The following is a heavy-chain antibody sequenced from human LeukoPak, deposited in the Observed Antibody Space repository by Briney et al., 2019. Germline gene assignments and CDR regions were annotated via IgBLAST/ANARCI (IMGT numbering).Heavy chain of an antibody. J-gene: IGHJ4*02. CDR1: GFTVSSNY. CDR2: ISSSSSTI. Sequence: GGSLRLSCAASGFTVSSNYMSWVRQAPGKGLEWVSYISSSSSTIYYADSVKGRFTISRDNAKNSLYLQMNSLRAEDTAVYYCARDSDDYYDSSGYHRGNYWGQGTLVTVSS. CDR3: ARDSDDYYDSSGYHRGNY. V-gene: IGHV3-48*01. D-gene: IGHD3-22*01.